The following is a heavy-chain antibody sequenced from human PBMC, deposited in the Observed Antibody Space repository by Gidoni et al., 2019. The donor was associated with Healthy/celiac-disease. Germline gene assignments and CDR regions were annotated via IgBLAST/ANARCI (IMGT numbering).Heavy chain of an antibody. J-gene: IGHJ4*02. V-gene: IGHV4-4*02. CDR2: IYHGGST. CDR1: AGSISSSNW. Sequence: QLQLQEPCPGLAKPAGTLSLTCAVSAGSISSSNWWRWVRQPPGKGLEWIGEIYHGGSTNYNPSLKSRVTISVDKSKNQFSLKLSSVTAADTAVYYCARGSTQWKWLDYWGQGTLVTVSS. D-gene: IGHD5-12*01. CDR3: ARGSTQWKWLDY.